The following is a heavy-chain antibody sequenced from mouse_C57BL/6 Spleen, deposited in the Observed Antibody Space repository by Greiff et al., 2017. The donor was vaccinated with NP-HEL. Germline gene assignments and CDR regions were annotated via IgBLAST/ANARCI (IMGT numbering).Heavy chain of an antibody. J-gene: IGHJ3*01. CDR3: AREKGNSNYAWFAY. CDR1: GYTFTSYG. D-gene: IGHD2-5*01. Sequence: EVKLMESGAELVRPGSSVKMSCKTSGYTFTSYGINWVKQRPGQGLEWIGYIYIGNGYTEYNEKFKGKATLTSDTSSSTAYMQLSSLTSEDSAIYFCAREKGNSNYAWFAYWGQGTLVTVSA. CDR2: IYIGNGYT. V-gene: IGHV1-58*01.